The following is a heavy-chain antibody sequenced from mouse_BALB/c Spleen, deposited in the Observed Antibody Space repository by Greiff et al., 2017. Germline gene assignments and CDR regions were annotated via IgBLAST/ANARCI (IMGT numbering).Heavy chain of an antibody. Sequence: EVKVVESGGGLVQPGGSLKLSCAASGFTFSSYTMSWVRQTPEKRLEWVAYISNGGGSTYYPDTVKGRFTISRDNAKNTLYLQMSSLKSEDTAMYYCSRGGNYALDYWGQGTTLTVSS. CDR1: GFTFSSYT. V-gene: IGHV5-12-2*01. CDR3: SRGGNYALDY. D-gene: IGHD2-1*01. J-gene: IGHJ2*01. CDR2: ISNGGGST.